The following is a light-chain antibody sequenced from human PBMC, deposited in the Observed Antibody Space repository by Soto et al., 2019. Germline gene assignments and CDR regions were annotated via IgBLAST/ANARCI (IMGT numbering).Light chain of an antibody. Sequence: EIVLTQSPATLSLSPGERATLSCRASQSVSSSLAWYQQKPGQAPRLLMYDASNRATGIPARLSASGSGTAFTLTISSLEPEDFALYYCQQRSNWPPTFGQGTKVEIK. CDR1: QSVSSS. J-gene: IGKJ1*01. CDR3: QQRSNWPPT. V-gene: IGKV3-11*01. CDR2: DAS.